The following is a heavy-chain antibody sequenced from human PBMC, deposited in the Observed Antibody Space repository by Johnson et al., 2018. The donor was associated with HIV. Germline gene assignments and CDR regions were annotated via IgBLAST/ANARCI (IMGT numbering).Heavy chain of an antibody. J-gene: IGHJ3*02. V-gene: IGHV3-48*04. CDR1: GFTFSTCP. Sequence: VQLVESGGGVVQPGRSLRLSCAASGFTFSTCPMHWVRQAPGKGLEWVSAISSSGSTIYYADSVKGRFTISRDNAKNSLYLQMNSLRAEDTAVYYCARDIDGRYSSSWYGHDAFDIWGQGTMVTVSS. CDR3: ARDIDGRYSSSWYGHDAFDI. D-gene: IGHD6-13*01. CDR2: ISSSGSTI.